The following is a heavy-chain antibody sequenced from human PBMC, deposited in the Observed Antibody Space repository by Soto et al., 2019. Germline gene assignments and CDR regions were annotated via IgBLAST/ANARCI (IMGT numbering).Heavy chain of an antibody. CDR1: GVTFSSYA. CDR2: ISGSGGNT. V-gene: IGHV3-23*01. Sequence: PGGSLRLSCAASGVTFSSYAMSWVRQAPGKGPEWVSAISGSGGNTYYADSVKGRFTISRDNPKNTLYLQMNSLRAEDTAVYYCAKGAWNYYNYYYMDVWGKGTTVTVSS. CDR3: AKGAWNYYNYYYMDV. J-gene: IGHJ6*03.